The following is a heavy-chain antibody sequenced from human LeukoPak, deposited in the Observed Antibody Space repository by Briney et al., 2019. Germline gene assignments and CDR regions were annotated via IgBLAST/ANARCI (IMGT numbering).Heavy chain of an antibody. CDR1: GFTFSSYW. V-gene: IGHV3-7*01. Sequence: GGSLRLSCAASGFTFSSYWMSWVRQAPGKRLERVANIKQDGSEKYYVDSVKGRFTISRDNAKNSLYLQMNSLRAEDTAVYYCARGGYYDYVWGSYPIDGYFDYWGQGTLVTVSS. D-gene: IGHD3-16*02. CDR3: ARGGYYDYVWGSYPIDGYFDY. CDR2: IKQDGSEK. J-gene: IGHJ4*02.